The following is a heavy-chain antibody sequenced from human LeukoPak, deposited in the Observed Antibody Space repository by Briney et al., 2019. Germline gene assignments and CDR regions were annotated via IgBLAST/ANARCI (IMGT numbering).Heavy chain of an antibody. CDR3: ARIFGGMGYYFDY. CDR1: GFTFSSYG. D-gene: IGHD3-10*01. J-gene: IGHJ4*02. Sequence: GGSLRLSCAASGFTFSSYGMHWVRQAPGKGLEWVAVIWYDGSNKYYADSVKGRFTISRDNTKNTLYLQMNSLRAEDTAVYYCARIFGGMGYYFDYWGQGTLVTVSS. CDR2: IWYDGSNK. V-gene: IGHV3-33*01.